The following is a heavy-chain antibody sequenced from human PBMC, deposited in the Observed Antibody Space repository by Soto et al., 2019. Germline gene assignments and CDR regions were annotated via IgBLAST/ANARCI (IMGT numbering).Heavy chain of an antibody. CDR3: ARHAYYDILTGYWPDYYYYYGMDV. Sequence: GESLKISCKGSGYSFTSYWIGWVRQMPGKDLEWMGIIYPGDSDTRYSPSFQGQVTISADKSISTAYLQWSSLKASDTAMYYCARHAYYDILTGYWPDYYYYYGMDVWGQGTTVTVSS. CDR2: IYPGDSDT. J-gene: IGHJ6*02. CDR1: GYSFTSYW. D-gene: IGHD3-9*01. V-gene: IGHV5-51*01.